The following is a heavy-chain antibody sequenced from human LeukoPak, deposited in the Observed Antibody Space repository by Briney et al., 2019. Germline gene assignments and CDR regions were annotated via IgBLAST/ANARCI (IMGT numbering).Heavy chain of an antibody. CDR3: ARRGLSGYPHDY. J-gene: IGHJ4*02. CDR2: INHSGST. CDR1: GGSFSGYY. Sequence: SETLSLTCAVYGGSFSGYYWSGIRQPPGKGVEWIGEINHSGSTNYNPSLQSRVTISVDTSKNQISLKRSSGTAADTAVYYCARRGLSGYPHDYWGQGTLVTVSS. D-gene: IGHD5-12*01. V-gene: IGHV4-34*01.